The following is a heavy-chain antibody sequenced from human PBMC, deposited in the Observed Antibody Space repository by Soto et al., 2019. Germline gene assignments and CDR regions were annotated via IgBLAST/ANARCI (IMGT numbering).Heavy chain of an antibody. J-gene: IGHJ5*02. V-gene: IGHV4-30-2*01. Sequence: LSLSCAVSGDSVWIAGSYWSWIPQPPRKGLEGIGYIYHSGSTYSNPSLKSRVTISVDRSKNQFSLKLSSVPAADKAVYYCARVPSPWGQRTLVTVSS. CDR3: ARVPSP. CDR2: IYHSGST. CDR1: GDSVWIAGSY.